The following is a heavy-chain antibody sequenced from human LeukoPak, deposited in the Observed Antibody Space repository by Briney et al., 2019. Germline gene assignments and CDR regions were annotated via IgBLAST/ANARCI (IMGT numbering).Heavy chain of an antibody. CDR1: GASISSYY. CDR2: IYYSGST. V-gene: IGHV4-59*01. J-gene: IGHJ4*02. CDR3: ARGRAAAGTPVDY. D-gene: IGHD6-13*01. Sequence: PSETLSLTCTVSGASISSYYWSWIRQPPGKGLEWIGYIYYSGSTSYNPSLKSRVTISVDTSKNQFSLKLNSVTAADTAVYYCARGRAAAGTPVDYWGQGILVTVSS.